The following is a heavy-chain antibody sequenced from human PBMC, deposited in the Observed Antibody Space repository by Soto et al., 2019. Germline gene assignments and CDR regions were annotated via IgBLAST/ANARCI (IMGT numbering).Heavy chain of an antibody. CDR2: IYYSGST. CDR1: GGSISSSSYY. CDR3: ASPGDYYDSSGYYKLDY. J-gene: IGHJ4*02. D-gene: IGHD3-22*01. Sequence: PSETLSLTCTVSGGSISSSSYYWGWIRQPPGKGLEWIGSIYYSGSTYHNPSLKSRVTISVDTSKNQFSLKLSSVTAADTAVYYCASPGDYYDSSGYYKLDYWGQGTLVTVSS. V-gene: IGHV4-39*01.